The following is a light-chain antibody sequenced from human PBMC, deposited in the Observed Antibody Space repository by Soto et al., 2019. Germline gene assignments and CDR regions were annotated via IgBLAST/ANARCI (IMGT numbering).Light chain of an antibody. CDR2: GAS. Sequence: EIVWAQSPGTLSLSPGERSTISCRASQSVSSSYLACYQQKPGQAPRLLIYGASSRATGIPDRFSGSGSGTDLTLTISRLEPEDFAVYYCQQYGSSPWTFGQGTKVDIK. J-gene: IGKJ1*01. CDR3: QQYGSSPWT. CDR1: QSVSSSY. V-gene: IGKV3-20*01.